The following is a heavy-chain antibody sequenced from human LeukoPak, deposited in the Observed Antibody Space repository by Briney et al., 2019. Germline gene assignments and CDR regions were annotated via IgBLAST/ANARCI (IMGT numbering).Heavy chain of an antibody. J-gene: IGHJ5*02. CDR1: GGTFSSYA. CDR2: IIPIFGTA. Sequence: SVKVSCKASGGTFSSYAISWVRQAPGQGLEWMGGIIPIFGTANYAQRFQGRVTITADESTSTAYMEPGSLRSEDTAVYYCAREGFVVVPAARGDWFDPWGQGTLVTVSS. CDR3: AREGFVVVPAARGDWFDP. V-gene: IGHV1-69*13. D-gene: IGHD2-2*01.